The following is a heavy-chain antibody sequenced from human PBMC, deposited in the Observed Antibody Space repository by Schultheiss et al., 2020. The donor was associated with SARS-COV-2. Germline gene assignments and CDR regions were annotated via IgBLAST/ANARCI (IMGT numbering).Heavy chain of an antibody. Sequence: GGSLRLSCAGSGLTFSSYAMSWVRQAPGKGLEWVSGISSSGDNTYYADSVKGRSTISRDNSKNTLYLQMSSLRAEDTAVYYCAKHGSASNYDFWSGPASLDVWGQGTTVTVSS. D-gene: IGHD3-3*01. V-gene: IGHV3-23*01. CDR2: ISSSGDNT. CDR3: AKHGSASNYDFWSGPASLDV. J-gene: IGHJ6*02. CDR1: GLTFSSYA.